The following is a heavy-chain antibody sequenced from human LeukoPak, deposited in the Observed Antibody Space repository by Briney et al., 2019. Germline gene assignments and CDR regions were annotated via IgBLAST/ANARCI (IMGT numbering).Heavy chain of an antibody. CDR1: GFTFYNYW. CDR3: ARDLYYDFWSRYLDF. CDR2: IKHDGSEK. Sequence: GGSLRLSCAGSGFTFYNYWMTWVRQAPGKGLEWVASIKHDGSEKDYVASVKGRFTVSRDNAKNSFHLQMNSLRAEDTAIYYCARDLYYDFWSRYLDFWGQG. J-gene: IGHJ4*02. D-gene: IGHD3-3*01. V-gene: IGHV3-7*01.